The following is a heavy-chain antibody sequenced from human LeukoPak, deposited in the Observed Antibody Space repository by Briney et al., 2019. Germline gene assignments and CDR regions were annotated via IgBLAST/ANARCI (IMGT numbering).Heavy chain of an antibody. D-gene: IGHD1-26*01. CDR3: TRGAPQADCFDI. Sequence: PGGSLTLSCAASGFTLSSYAMIWVRQAPGRGREWVGRFKSKAAGGTTDYAATVAGRFTISRDDSKNMLYMQMNSLKTEDTAVYYCTRGAPQADCFDIWGQGTMVTVSS. J-gene: IGHJ3*02. V-gene: IGHV3-15*01. CDR1: GFTLSSYA. CDR2: FKSKAAGGTT.